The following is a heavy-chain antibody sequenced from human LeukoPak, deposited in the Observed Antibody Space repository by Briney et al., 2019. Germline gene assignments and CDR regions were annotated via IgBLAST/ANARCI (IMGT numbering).Heavy chain of an antibody. D-gene: IGHD2-2*01. CDR1: GYTFTGYY. CDR3: ARDGDIVVVPAATHYYYYYMDV. J-gene: IGHJ6*03. CDR2: INPNSGGT. Sequence: ASVKVSCKASGYTFTGYYMHWVRQAPGQGLEWMGWINPNSGGTNYAQKFQGRVTMTRDTSISTAYMELSRLRSDDTAVYYCARDGDIVVVPAATHYYYYYMDVWGKGTTVTVSS. V-gene: IGHV1-2*02.